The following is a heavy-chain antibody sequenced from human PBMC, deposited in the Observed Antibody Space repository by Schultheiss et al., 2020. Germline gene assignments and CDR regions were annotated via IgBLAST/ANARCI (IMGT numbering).Heavy chain of an antibody. J-gene: IGHJ6*04. Sequence: ASVKVSCKASGYTFTGYYMHWVRQATGQGLEWMGWMNPNSGNTGYAQKFQGRVTMTRNTSISTAYMELSSLRSEDTAVYYCARVTAVTTWYYYYGMDVWGKGTTVTVSS. CDR1: GYTFTGYY. CDR3: ARVTAVTTWYYYYGMDV. CDR2: MNPNSGNT. D-gene: IGHD4-17*01. V-gene: IGHV1-8*02.